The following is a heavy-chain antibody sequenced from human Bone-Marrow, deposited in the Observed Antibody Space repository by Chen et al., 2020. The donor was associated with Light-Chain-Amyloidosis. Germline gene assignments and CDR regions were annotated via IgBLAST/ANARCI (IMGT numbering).Heavy chain of an antibody. Sequence: EVQLVESGGGLVQPGGSLRLFCVASGFTFSSHWMSWVRQAPGKGLEWVANIKQDGSEKCSGDSVKSRFTISRDNAKNSLYLQMNSLRAENTAVYCCAEINTNWGQGTLVTVSS. V-gene: IGHV3-7*01. CDR3: AEINTN. J-gene: IGHJ4*02. CDR1: GFTFSSHW. CDR2: IKQDGSEK.